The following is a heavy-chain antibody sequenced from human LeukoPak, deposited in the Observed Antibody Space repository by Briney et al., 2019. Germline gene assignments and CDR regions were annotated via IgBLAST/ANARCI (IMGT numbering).Heavy chain of an antibody. CDR2: INPSGGST. J-gene: IGHJ3*02. Sequence: ASVKVSCKASGGTFSSYAISWVRQAPGQGLEWMGIINPSGGSTSYAQKFQGRVTMTRDTSTSTVYMELSSLRSEDTAVYYCARDQGYSYGYMSAFDIWGQGTMVTVSS. CDR3: ARDQGYSYGYMSAFDI. V-gene: IGHV1-46*01. CDR1: GGTFSSYA. D-gene: IGHD5-18*01.